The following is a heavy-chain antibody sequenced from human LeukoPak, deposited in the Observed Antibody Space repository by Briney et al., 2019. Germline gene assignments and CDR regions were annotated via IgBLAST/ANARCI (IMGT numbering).Heavy chain of an antibody. CDR1: GFSFSSYD. CDR3: AREVIGGYSA. CDR2: ISSSGSYI. V-gene: IGHV3-21*01. J-gene: IGHJ4*02. Sequence: PGGSLRRSCAASGFSFSSYDMNWVRQAPGKWLEWVSSISSSGSYIYYADSVKGRFTISKNDAKNSLYLQMNSLRVEDTAVYYCAREVIGGYSAWGQGPLVTVSS. D-gene: IGHD3-22*01.